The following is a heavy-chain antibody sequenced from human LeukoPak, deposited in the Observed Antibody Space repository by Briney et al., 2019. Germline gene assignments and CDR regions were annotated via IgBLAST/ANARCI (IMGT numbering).Heavy chain of an antibody. J-gene: IGHJ4*02. CDR3: ALSGYSSISGS. Sequence: GGSLRLSCAASGFTFSSYAMSWVRRAPGKGLEWVSAISGSGGSTYYADSVKGRFTISRDNSKNTLYLQMNSLRAEDTALYYCALSGYSSISGSRGQGTLVTVSS. D-gene: IGHD6-19*01. CDR1: GFTFSSYA. CDR2: ISGSGGST. V-gene: IGHV3-23*01.